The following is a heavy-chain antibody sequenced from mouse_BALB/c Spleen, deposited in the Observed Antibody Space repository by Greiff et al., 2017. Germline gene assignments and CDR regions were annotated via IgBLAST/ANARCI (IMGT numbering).Heavy chain of an antibody. J-gene: IGHJ1*01. Sequence: VQLQQSGPELVKPGASVKISCKTSGFTFTDYTLHWVKQSPGQSLEWIGGINPNNGGTSYNQKFKGKATVTVDKSSSTASMELRSLTSEDSAVYYCERACGSSGDGYLDVWGAGTTVTVSA. CDR3: ERACGSSGDGYLDV. CDR1: GFTFTDYT. CDR2: INPNNGGT. V-gene: IGHV1-18*01. D-gene: IGHD1-1*01.